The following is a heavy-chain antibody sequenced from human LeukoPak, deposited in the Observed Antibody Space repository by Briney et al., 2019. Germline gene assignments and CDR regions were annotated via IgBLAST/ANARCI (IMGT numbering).Heavy chain of an antibody. V-gene: IGHV1-69*05. CDR1: GGTFSSYA. D-gene: IGHD6-13*01. CDR3: ARALALDYYYYMDV. Sequence: GASVTVSFKASGGTFSSYAISWVRQAPGQGLEWMGGIIPIFGTANYAQKFQGRVTITTDESTSTAYMELSSLRSEDTAVYYCARALALDYYYYMDVWGKGTTVTVSS. CDR2: IIPIFGTA. J-gene: IGHJ6*03.